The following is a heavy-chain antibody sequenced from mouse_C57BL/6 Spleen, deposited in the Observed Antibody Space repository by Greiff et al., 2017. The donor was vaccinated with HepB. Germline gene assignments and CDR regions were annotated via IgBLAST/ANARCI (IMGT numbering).Heavy chain of an antibody. Sequence: VQLQQPGAELVKPGASVKLSCKASGYTFTSYWMQWVKQRPGQGLEWIGEIDPSDSYTNYNQKFKGKATLTVDTSSSTAYVQLSSLRSEDSAVYYCGREITTVVDAMDYWGQGTSVTVSS. J-gene: IGHJ4*01. CDR1: GYTFTSYW. V-gene: IGHV1-50*01. CDR2: IDPSDSYT. D-gene: IGHD1-1*01. CDR3: GREITTVVDAMDY.